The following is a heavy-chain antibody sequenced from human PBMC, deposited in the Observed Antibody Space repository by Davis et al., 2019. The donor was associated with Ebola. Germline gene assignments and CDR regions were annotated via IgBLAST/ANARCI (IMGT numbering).Heavy chain of an antibody. CDR1: GGTFSSYA. D-gene: IGHD2-2*01. CDR3: ARDFGCYFSSTRCRGY. CDR2: IIPILGIA. V-gene: IGHV1-69*10. J-gene: IGHJ4*02. Sequence: SVPVSRKASGGTFSSYAISWVRQAPRQGREWMGGIIPILGIANYAQKFQGRVTITADKSTSTAYMELSSLRSEDTAVYYCARDFGCYFSSTRCRGYWGQGTLVTVSS.